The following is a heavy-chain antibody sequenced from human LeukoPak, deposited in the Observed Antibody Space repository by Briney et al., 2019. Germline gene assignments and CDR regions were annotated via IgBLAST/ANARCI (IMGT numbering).Heavy chain of an antibody. Sequence: GGSLRLSCAASGFTFSSYGMHWVRQAPGKGLEGVAVIWYDGSNKYYADSVKGRFTISRDNSKNTLYLQMNSLRAEDTAVYYCARSIAAAGPLIDNWFDPWGQGTLVTVSS. CDR2: IWYDGSNK. J-gene: IGHJ5*02. CDR1: GFTFSSYG. CDR3: ARSIAAAGPLIDNWFDP. D-gene: IGHD6-13*01. V-gene: IGHV3-33*01.